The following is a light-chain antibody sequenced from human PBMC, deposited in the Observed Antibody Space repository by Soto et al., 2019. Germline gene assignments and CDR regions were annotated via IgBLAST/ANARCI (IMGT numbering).Light chain of an antibody. CDR2: AAS. CDR1: QSISRY. J-gene: IGKJ5*01. Sequence: IQMTQSPSSLSASVGDRVTITCRASQSISRYLNWYQQKPGKAPQLLIYAASSLHSGVPSRFSGSGSGRDFTLTISSLQPEDFATYFCQQTYSTPPITFGQGTRLEVK. CDR3: QQTYSTPPIT. V-gene: IGKV1-39*01.